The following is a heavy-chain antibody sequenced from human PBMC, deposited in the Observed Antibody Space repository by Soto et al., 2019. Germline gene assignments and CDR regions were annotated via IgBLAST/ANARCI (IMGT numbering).Heavy chain of an antibody. CDR3: ARGMSCSGGSCPYYFDY. V-gene: IGHV4-59*01. J-gene: IGHJ4*02. D-gene: IGHD2-15*01. Sequence: SETLSLTCTVSGGSISSYYWSWIRQPPGKGLEWIGYIYYSGSTNYNPSLKSRVTISVDTSKNQFSLKLSSVTAADTAVYCCARGMSCSGGSCPYYFDYWGQGTLVTISS. CDR1: GGSISSYY. CDR2: IYYSGST.